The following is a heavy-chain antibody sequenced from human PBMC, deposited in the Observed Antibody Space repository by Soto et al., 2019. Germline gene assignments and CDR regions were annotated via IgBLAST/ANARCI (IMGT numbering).Heavy chain of an antibody. CDR1: GGALSSYY. CDR3: AGRWGYAFDI. Sequence: QVQLQESCPGLVKPSENLSLTCTVSGGALSSYYWSWIRQPPGKGLEWIGYIYYSGSTNYNPYLTSRVTISVDTSKNQFSLNLSSVTAADTAVYYCAGRWGYAFDIWGQVTMVTVSS. J-gene: IGHJ3*02. D-gene: IGHD1-26*01. V-gene: IGHV4-59*08. CDR2: IYYSGST.